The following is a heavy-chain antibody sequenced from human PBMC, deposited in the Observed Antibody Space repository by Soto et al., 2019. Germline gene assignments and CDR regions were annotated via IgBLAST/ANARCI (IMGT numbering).Heavy chain of an antibody. CDR1: GGTFSSYA. CDR3: ARDHRRYYDFWSGYYSAHYYYGMDV. J-gene: IGHJ6*02. CDR2: IIPIFGTA. D-gene: IGHD3-3*01. V-gene: IGHV1-69*13. Sequence: ASVKVSCKASGGTFSSYAISWVRQAPGQGLEWMGGIIPIFGTANYAQKFQGRVTITADESTSTAYMELSSLRSEDTAVYYCARDHRRYYDFWSGYYSAHYYYGMDVWGQGTTVTVSS.